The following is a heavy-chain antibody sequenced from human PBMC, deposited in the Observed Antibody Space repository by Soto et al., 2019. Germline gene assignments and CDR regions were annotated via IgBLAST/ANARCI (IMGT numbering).Heavy chain of an antibody. CDR2: MSPKSGNT. Sequence: QVQLVQSGAEVKKPGASVKVSCKASGYTFTSYDIHWVRQATGQGLEWMGWMSPKSGNTGYAQKFQGRVTMTRNTTISTAYLELSSLTSDDTAVYYCARVARMAAQYFNPWGEGTLVTVPS. J-gene: IGHJ1*01. D-gene: IGHD2-8*01. CDR3: ARVARMAAQYFNP. V-gene: IGHV1-8*01. CDR1: GYTFTSYD.